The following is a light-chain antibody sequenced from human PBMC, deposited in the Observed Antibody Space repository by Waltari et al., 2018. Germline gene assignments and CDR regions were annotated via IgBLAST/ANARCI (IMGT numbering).Light chain of an antibody. CDR2: DVT. CDR3: ASYTSTRTVI. J-gene: IGLJ2*01. CDR1: SSDGGGYNY. Sequence: QSALTQPASVSGSPGPSITIPCSGTSSDGGGYNYVSWYQQLPGNAPKLMIYDVTRWPSGVSNRFSGSKSGNTASLTIFGLQAEDEADYYCASYTSTRTVIFGGGTRVTVL. V-gene: IGLV2-14*01.